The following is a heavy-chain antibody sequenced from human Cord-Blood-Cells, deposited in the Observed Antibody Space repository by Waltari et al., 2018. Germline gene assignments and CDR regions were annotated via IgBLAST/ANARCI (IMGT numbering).Heavy chain of an antibody. Sequence: QVQLVQSGAEVKKPGASVKVSCKVSGYTLTALSMHWVRQAPGKGLEWMGGCYPENGETIYAQKCQGRVTMTEDTSTDTAYMELSSLRSEDTAVYYCATDRGYSGYGSGFDYWGQGTLVTVSS. D-gene: IGHD5-12*01. CDR1: GYTLTALS. V-gene: IGHV1-24*01. CDR2: CYPENGET. CDR3: ATDRGYSGYGSGFDY. J-gene: IGHJ4*02.